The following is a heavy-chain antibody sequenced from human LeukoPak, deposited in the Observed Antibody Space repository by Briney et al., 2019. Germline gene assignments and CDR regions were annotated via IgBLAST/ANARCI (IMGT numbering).Heavy chain of an antibody. V-gene: IGHV4-34*01. Sequence: SETLSLTCAVYGGSFSGYYWSWIRQPPGKGLEWIGEINHSGSTNYNPSLKSRVTISVDTSKNQFSLKLSSVTAADTAVYYCARDPFTMIGTDDYWGQGTLVTVSS. J-gene: IGHJ4*02. D-gene: IGHD3-22*01. CDR1: GGSFSGYY. CDR3: ARDPFTMIGTDDY. CDR2: INHSGST.